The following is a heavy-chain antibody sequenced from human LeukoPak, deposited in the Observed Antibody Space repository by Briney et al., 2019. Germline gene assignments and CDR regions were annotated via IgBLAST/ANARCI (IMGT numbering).Heavy chain of an antibody. Sequence: PSETLSLTCAVYGGSFSGYYWSWIRQPPGKGLEWIGEINHSGSTNYNPSLKSRVTISVDTSKNQFSLKLSSVTAADTAVYYCAGNMVRGARPRDNLDYWGQGTLVTVSS. V-gene: IGHV4-34*01. D-gene: IGHD3-10*01. CDR3: AGNMVRGARPRDNLDY. J-gene: IGHJ4*02. CDR1: GGSFSGYY. CDR2: INHSGST.